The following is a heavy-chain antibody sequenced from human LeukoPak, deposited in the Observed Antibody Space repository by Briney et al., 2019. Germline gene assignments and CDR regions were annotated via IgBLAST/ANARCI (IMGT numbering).Heavy chain of an antibody. CDR3: ASGTALASREYYCYYMDV. D-gene: IGHD5-24*01. Sequence: GGSLRLSCAASGFTVSSNYMSWVRQAPGKGLEWVSVIYSGGSTYYADSVKGRFTISRDNSKSTLYIQMNSLRAEDTAVYYCASGTALASREYYCYYMDVWGKGTTVTVSS. CDR2: IYSGGST. CDR1: GFTVSSNY. V-gene: IGHV3-53*01. J-gene: IGHJ6*03.